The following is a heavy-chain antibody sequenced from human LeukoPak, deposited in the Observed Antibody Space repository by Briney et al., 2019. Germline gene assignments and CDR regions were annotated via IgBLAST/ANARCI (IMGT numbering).Heavy chain of an antibody. CDR3: ARARIDY. V-gene: IGHV3-7*04. CDR1: GFTFSSYW. CDR2: IKDDGSEK. Sequence: GGSLRLSCVGSGFTFSSYWMTWVRQARGKGLEWVANIKDDGSEKYSVDSVKGRFTTSRDNAKNLLYLQMSSLRAEDTAVYYCARARIDYWGQGTLVTVSS. D-gene: IGHD1-14*01. J-gene: IGHJ4*02.